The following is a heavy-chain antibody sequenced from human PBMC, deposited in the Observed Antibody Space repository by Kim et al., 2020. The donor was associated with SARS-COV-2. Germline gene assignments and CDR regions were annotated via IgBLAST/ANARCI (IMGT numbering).Heavy chain of an antibody. CDR2: SET. Sequence: SETYNADSVKGRFTIAIDNAKNTLYLQMNSLRAEDTAVYYCARVFVLSYVYWGQGTLVTVSS. CDR3: ARVFVLSYVY. V-gene: IGHV3-11*06. D-gene: IGHD5-18*01. J-gene: IGHJ4*02.